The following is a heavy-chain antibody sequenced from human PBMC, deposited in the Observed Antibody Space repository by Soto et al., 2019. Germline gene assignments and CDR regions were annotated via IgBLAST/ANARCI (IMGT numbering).Heavy chain of an antibody. D-gene: IGHD3-3*01. CDR1: GFTVSGNY. V-gene: IGHV3-66*01. J-gene: IGHJ3*02. CDR3: ARVVLSGDDFWSGYYDEKPTDAFDS. Sequence: GGSLRLSCAASGFTVSGNYMSWVRQAPGKGLEWVSVIYSGGSTYYADSVKGRFTISRDNSKNTLYLQMNSLRAEDTAVYYCARVVLSGDDFWSGYYDEKPTDAFDSWGQGTMVTVSS. CDR2: IYSGGST.